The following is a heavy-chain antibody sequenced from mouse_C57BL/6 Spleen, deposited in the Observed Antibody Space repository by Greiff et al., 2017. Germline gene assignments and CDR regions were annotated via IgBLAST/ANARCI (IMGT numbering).Heavy chain of an antibody. J-gene: IGHJ2*01. V-gene: IGHV1-74*01. CDR1: GYTFTSYW. Sequence: QVQLQQPGAELVKPGASVKVSCKASGYTFTSYWMHWVKPRPGQGLEWIGRIHPSDSDTNSNQKFKGKATLTVGKSSSTAYMKLSSLTSEDSAVYYCAIWAYDYYRGFDYWGQGTTLTVSS. CDR2: IHPSDSDT. CDR3: AIWAYDYYRGFDY. D-gene: IGHD2-4*01.